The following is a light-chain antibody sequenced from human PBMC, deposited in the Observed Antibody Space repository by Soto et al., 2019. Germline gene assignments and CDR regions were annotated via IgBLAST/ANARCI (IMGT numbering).Light chain of an antibody. V-gene: IGLV2-11*01. CDR3: CSYAGGNTYV. CDR2: DVA. CDR1: SNDVGGYNF. J-gene: IGLJ1*01. Sequence: QSALTQPHSVSGSPGQSVTISCTGTSNDVGGYNFVSWYQHHPGKAPTLMIYDVAKRPSGVPDRFSGSKSGNTASLTISGLQADDEADYYCCSYAGGNTYVFGTGTKVTVL.